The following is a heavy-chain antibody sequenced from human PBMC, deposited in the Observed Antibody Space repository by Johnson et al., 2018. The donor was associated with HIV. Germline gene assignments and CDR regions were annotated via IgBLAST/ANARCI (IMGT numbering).Heavy chain of an antibody. J-gene: IGHJ3*02. D-gene: IGHD1-1*01. V-gene: IGHV3-30*04. Sequence: QVQLVESGGGLVQPGGSLRLSCAASGFTFSSYAMHWVRQAPGKGLEWVAVISYDGSKKYYADSVKGRFTISRDNAKNSLYLQMNSLRAEDTAVYYCARRVEGRRSANDAFDIWGQGTMVTVSS. CDR2: ISYDGSKK. CDR3: ARRVEGRRSANDAFDI. CDR1: GFTFSSYA.